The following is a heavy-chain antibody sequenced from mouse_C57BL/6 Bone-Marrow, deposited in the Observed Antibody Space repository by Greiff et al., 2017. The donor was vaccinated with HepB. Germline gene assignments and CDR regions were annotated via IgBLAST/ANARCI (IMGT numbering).Heavy chain of an antibody. J-gene: IGHJ4*01. CDR2: IWTGGGT. CDR3: ARGPLYYDYDYAMDY. CDR1: GFSLTSYA. Sequence: VQLQESGPGLVAPSQSLSITCTVSGFSLTSYAISWVRQPPGKGLEWLGVIWTGGGTNYNSALKSRLSISKDNSKSQVFLKMNSLQTDDTARYYCARGPLYYDYDYAMDYWGQGTSVTVSS. D-gene: IGHD2-4*01. V-gene: IGHV2-9-1*01.